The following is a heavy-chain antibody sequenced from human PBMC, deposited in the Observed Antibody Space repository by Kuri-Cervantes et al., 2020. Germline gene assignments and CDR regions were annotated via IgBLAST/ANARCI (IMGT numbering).Heavy chain of an antibody. D-gene: IGHD6-19*01. CDR3: AREGIAVAGHGGYDY. Sequence: ASVKVSCKASGYTFTGYYMHWVRQAPGQGLEWMGGINPNSGDAHYAQKFQDRVSMTRDTSTSTVYMELSSLRSEDTAVYYCAREGIAVAGHGGYDYWGQGTLVTVSS. CDR2: INPNSGDA. J-gene: IGHJ4*02. CDR1: GYTFTGYY. V-gene: IGHV1-2*02.